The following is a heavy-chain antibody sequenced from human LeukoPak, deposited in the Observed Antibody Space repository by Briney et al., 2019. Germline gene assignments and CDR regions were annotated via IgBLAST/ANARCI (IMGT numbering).Heavy chain of an antibody. CDR2: INPNSGDT. J-gene: IGHJ4*02. V-gene: IGHV1-2*02. CDR1: GYTFTGYY. Sequence: ASVKVSCKASGYTFTGYYMHWVRQAPGQGLEWMGWINPNSGDTNYAQTFQGRVTMTRDTSISTAYMDLSKLTDDDTAVYYCARGLLDYWGQGTLVTVSS. CDR3: ARGLLDY.